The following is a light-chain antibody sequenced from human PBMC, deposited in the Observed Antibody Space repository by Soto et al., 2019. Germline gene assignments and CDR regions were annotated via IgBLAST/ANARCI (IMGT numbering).Light chain of an antibody. CDR3: QQRTNWPLT. Sequence: EIVLTQSPVTLPFPPGEKAPLSARASRIFPPSLAWYQQKPGQAPRLLIYDASKRATGIPARFSGSGSGTDFTLTISSLEPEDFAVYYCQQRTNWPLTFGGGTKVEIK. CDR2: DAS. J-gene: IGKJ4*01. V-gene: IGKV3-11*01. CDR1: RIFPPS.